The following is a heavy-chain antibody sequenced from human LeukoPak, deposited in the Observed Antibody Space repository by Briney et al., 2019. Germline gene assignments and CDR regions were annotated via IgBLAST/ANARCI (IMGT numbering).Heavy chain of an antibody. V-gene: IGHV4-59*08. CDR1: GGSISGYY. CDR2: IYYSGST. Sequence: SETLSLTCTVSGGSISGYYWNWVRQPPGKGLEWIGYIYYSGSTKYNPSLKSRVTISVDTSKNQFSLKLSSAPAADTAVYYCARRGYASSWSFDYWGQGTLVTVSS. D-gene: IGHD6-13*01. CDR3: ARRGYASSWSFDY. J-gene: IGHJ4*02.